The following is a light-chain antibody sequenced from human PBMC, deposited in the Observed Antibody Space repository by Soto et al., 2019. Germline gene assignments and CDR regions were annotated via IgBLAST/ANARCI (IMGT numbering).Light chain of an antibody. J-gene: IGLJ1*01. CDR1: DIGSIS. V-gene: IGLV3-21*02. CDR3: QVWDSGRDHYV. CDR2: DDS. Sequence: SYELTQRPSVSVAHGQTARATGEGDDIGSISVNWYQLEPAQAPVLVVYDDSARPSEIPERFSGSNAGNAATLTISRVEAGDEADYYCQVWDSGRDHYVFGTGTKVTVL.